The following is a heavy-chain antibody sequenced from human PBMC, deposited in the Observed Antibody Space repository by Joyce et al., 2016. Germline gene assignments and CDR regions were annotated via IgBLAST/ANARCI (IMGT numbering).Heavy chain of an antibody. Sequence: QVQLVESGGGVVQPGRSLRLSCAASGLTLSNYGVHWVRQAPGNGLGWVAVISYDGIYKYYADSVKGRFTISRDNSKNTVFLEMNSLRTEDTAVYYCAKILTATYSSGWFLDYWGQGTLVTVSS. CDR3: AKILTATYSSGWFLDY. CDR2: ISYDGIYK. D-gene: IGHD6-25*01. J-gene: IGHJ4*02. V-gene: IGHV3-30*18. CDR1: GLTLSNYG.